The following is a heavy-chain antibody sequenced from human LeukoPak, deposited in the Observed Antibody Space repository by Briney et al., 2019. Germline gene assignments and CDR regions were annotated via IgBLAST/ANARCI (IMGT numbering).Heavy chain of an antibody. Sequence: GGSLRLSCAASGFTFRSFWMSWVRQVPGKGLEWVANLNQDGSEKVYVDSAKGRFTISRDNPKNSLYLQMNSLRAEDTTVYYCARDFGAYPHHAFDLWGQGTMTVSS. CDR3: ARDFGAYPHHAFDL. CDR2: LNQDGSEK. J-gene: IGHJ3*01. CDR1: GFTFRSFW. V-gene: IGHV3-7*03. D-gene: IGHD4-17*01.